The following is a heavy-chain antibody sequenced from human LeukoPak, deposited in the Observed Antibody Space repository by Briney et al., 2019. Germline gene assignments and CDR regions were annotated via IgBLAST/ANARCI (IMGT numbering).Heavy chain of an antibody. J-gene: IGHJ4*02. V-gene: IGHV4-59*01. D-gene: IGHD1-1*01. CDR2: IYYSGST. CDR1: GGSFSSYF. Sequence: SETLSLTCTVSGGSFSSYFWSWFRQPPGKGLEWIGYIYYSGSTNYNPSLKSRVTISVDTSKNQFSLKLTSVTAADTAVYYCARVLNWNAGGFDYWGQGTLVTVSS. CDR3: ARVLNWNAGGFDY.